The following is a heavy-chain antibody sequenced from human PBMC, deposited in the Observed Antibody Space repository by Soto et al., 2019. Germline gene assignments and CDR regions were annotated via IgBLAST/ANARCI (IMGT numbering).Heavy chain of an antibody. J-gene: IGHJ4*02. CDR3: ARGGPYYGDYGAIDY. D-gene: IGHD4-17*01. V-gene: IGHV1-69*02. CDR2: IIPILGIA. Sequence: QVQLVQSGAEVKKPGSSVKVSCKASGGTFSSYTISWVRQAPGQGLEWMGRIIPILGIANYAQKFQGRVTNTADKSTSTGYMEVSSLRSEDTAVYYCARGGPYYGDYGAIDYWGQGTLVTVSS. CDR1: GGTFSSYT.